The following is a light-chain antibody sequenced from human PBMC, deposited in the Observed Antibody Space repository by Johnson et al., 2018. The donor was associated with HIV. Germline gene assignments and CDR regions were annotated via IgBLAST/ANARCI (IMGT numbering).Light chain of an antibody. Sequence: QSVLTQPPSVSAAPGQKVTISCSGSSSNIGNNYVSWYQQLPGTSPKLLIHENKARPSGIPDRFSGSKSATSATLAITGLQTGDEADYYCGTWDSSLYVFVFGSGTKVTVL. CDR2: ENK. V-gene: IGLV1-51*01. J-gene: IGLJ1*01. CDR1: SSNIGNNY. CDR3: GTWDSSLYVFV.